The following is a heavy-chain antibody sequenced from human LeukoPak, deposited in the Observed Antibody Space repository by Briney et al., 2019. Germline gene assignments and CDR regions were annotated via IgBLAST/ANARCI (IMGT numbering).Heavy chain of an antibody. CDR1: GFTFSSYT. CDR3: AKEAVTGTRYRMDV. Sequence: PGGSLRLACAASGFTFSSYTMAWVRQSPENWLEWASIISGGSDMIHYGGSVKGRFTISRDNSKNTLFLQMNSLRDEDTAVYYCAKEAVTGTRYRMDVWGQGTTVTVSS. V-gene: IGHV3-23*01. J-gene: IGHJ6*02. CDR2: ISGGSDMI. D-gene: IGHD4-11*01.